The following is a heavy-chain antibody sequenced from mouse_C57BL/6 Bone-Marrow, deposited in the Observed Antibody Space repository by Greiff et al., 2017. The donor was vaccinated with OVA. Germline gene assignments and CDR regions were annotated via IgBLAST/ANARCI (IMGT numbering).Heavy chain of an antibody. CDR3: AMWGGGLFYFED. Sequence: VQLQQPGAELVKPGASVKVSCKASGYTFTGYWMHWVKQRPGQGLEWIGWINPADGDTNYNDKFKGKATLTVDKSSSTAYMQLSSLTSEDSAVYDSAMWGGGLFYFEDWGQGTTVTVSS. CDR2: INPADGDT. J-gene: IGHJ2*01. D-gene: IGHD3-3*01. V-gene: IGHV1-74*01. CDR1: GYTFTGYW.